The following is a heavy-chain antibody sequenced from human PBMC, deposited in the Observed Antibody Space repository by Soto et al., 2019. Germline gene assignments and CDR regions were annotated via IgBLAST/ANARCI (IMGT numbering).Heavy chain of an antibody. CDR1: GFSLSNAIMG. Sequence: QVTLKESGPVLVKPTETLTLTCTVSGFSLSNAIMGVTWIRQPPGKALEWLAHIFSNDEKSFSTSLKSRLTISKDSSKSQVVLSLTNLDPVDTATYYCARNECGGDCQIDYWGQGTLVTVSS. V-gene: IGHV2-26*01. CDR2: IFSNDEK. D-gene: IGHD2-21*02. J-gene: IGHJ4*02. CDR3: ARNECGGDCQIDY.